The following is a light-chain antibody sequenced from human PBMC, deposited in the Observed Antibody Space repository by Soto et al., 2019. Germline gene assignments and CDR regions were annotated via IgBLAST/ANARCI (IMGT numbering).Light chain of an antibody. V-gene: IGLV4-69*01. CDR3: QTWGTGSHVV. CDR2: LDSDGSH. J-gene: IGLJ2*01. Sequence: QLVLTKSPSASASLGASVKLTCTLSSGHSSYAIAWHQQQPEKGPRYLMKLDSDGSHTKGDAIPDRFSGSSSGAARYLTISSLQSEDEADYYCQTWGTGSHVVFGGGTKLTVL. CDR1: SGHSSYA.